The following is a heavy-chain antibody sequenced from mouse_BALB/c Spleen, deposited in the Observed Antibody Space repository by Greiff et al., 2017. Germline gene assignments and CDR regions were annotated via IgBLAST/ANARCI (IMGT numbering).Heavy chain of an antibody. CDR1: GYTFTSYY. D-gene: IGHD1-1*01. V-gene: IGHV1S81*02. CDR2: INPSNGGT. Sequence: QVQLQQSGAELVKPGASVKLSCKASGYTFTSYYMYWVKQRPGQGLEWIGEINPSNGGTNFNEKFKSKATLTVDKSSSTAYMQLSSLTSEDSAVYYCTRSSVLYWYFDVWGAGTTVTVSA. J-gene: IGHJ1*01. CDR3: TRSSVLYWYFDV.